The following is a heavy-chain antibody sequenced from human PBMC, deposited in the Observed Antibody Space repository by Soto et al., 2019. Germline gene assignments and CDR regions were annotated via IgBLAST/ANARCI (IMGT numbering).Heavy chain of an antibody. CDR2: INPNSGGT. J-gene: IGHJ6*02. D-gene: IGHD6-6*01. CDR3: ARGRYSSSFYFYYGMDV. Sequence: ASVTVSCQASGYTFTGYYMHWVRQAPGQGLEWMGWINPNSGGTNYAQKFQGWVTMTRDTSISTAYMELSRLRSDDTAVYYCARGRYSSSFYFYYGMDVWGQGTTVTVSS. V-gene: IGHV1-2*04. CDR1: GYTFTGYY.